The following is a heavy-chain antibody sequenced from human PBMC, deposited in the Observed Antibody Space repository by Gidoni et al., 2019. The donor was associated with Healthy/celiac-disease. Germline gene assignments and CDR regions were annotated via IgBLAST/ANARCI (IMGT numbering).Heavy chain of an antibody. J-gene: IGHJ3*02. Sequence: QVQLVESGGGVVQPGRSLRLSCAASGFTFSRSGMHWVRQAPGKGLEWVAVISYDGSNKYYADSVKGRFIISRDNSKNTLYLQMNSLRAEDTAVYYCAKDGHFDWLLPFGAFDIWGQGTMVTVSS. CDR2: ISYDGSNK. V-gene: IGHV3-30*18. CDR3: AKDGHFDWLLPFGAFDI. D-gene: IGHD3-9*01. CDR1: GFTFSRSG.